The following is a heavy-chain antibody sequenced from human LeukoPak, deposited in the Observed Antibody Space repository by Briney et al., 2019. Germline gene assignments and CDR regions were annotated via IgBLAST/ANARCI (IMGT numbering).Heavy chain of an antibody. CDR3: ARDLGSSATSTNWFDP. V-gene: IGHV1-18*01. CDR2: ISAYNGNT. D-gene: IGHD6-6*01. Sequence: GASVKVSCKASGHTFTSYGISWVRQAPGQGLEWMGWISAYNGNTNYAQKLQGRVTMTTDTSTSTAYMELRSLRSDDTAVYYCARDLGSSATSTNWFDPWGQGTLVTVSS. CDR1: GHTFTSYG. J-gene: IGHJ5*02.